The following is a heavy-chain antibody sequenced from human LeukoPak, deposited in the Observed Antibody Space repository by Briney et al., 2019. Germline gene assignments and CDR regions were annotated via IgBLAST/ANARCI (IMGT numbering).Heavy chain of an antibody. D-gene: IGHD1-26*01. CDR2: IYHTGST. CDR1: GYSISSGYY. J-gene: IGHJ4*02. Sequence: PSETLSLTCTVSGYSISSGYYWGWIRLPPGKGLQWIGSIYHTGSTNYNPSLKSRVTISVDTSKNQFSLKLSSVTAADTAVYYCARGGSYYSRYFDYWGQGTLVTVSS. V-gene: IGHV4-38-2*02. CDR3: ARGGSYYSRYFDY.